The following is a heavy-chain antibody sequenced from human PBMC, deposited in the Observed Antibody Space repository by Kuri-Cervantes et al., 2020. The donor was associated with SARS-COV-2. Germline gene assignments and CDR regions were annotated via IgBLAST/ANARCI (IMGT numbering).Heavy chain of an antibody. CDR1: GDSISSGGYY. CDR3: ARSGYYSRGVTYYYMDV. CDR2: IYYSGST. V-gene: IGHV4-61*08. Sequence: SETLSLTCTVSGDSISSGGYYWSWIRQPPGQGLEWLGYIYYSGSTKYNPSLESRVTISLDTSRNQFSLKPSSVTAADSAVYYCARSGYYSRGVTYYYMDVWDKGTTVTVSS. J-gene: IGHJ6*03. D-gene: IGHD3-22*01.